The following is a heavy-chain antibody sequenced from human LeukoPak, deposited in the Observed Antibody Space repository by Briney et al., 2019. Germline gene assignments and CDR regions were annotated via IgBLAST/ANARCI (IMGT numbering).Heavy chain of an antibody. D-gene: IGHD3-10*01. CDR3: GRNLGSGSDH. CDR1: GGSISGPY. V-gene: IGHV4-59*11. Sequence: SETLSLTCSVSGGSISGPYWNWIRQSPGRGLEWIGYTHYTGENNYNPSLTSRLTMSVDTSNNQVYLRLSSVTAADTAVYYCGRNLGSGSDHWGQGTLVTVSS. J-gene: IGHJ4*02. CDR2: THYTGEN.